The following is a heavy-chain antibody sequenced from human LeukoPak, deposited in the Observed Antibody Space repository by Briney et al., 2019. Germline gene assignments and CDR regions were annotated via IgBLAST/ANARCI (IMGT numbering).Heavy chain of an antibody. CDR3: ARFPVLSGDYAMWFDP. D-gene: IGHD4-17*01. CDR2: IIPIFGTA. J-gene: IGHJ5*02. CDR1: GYTFTSYG. Sequence: ASVKVSCKASGYTFTSYGISWVRQAPGQGLEWMGGIIPIFGTANYAQKFQGRVTITADESTSTAYMELSSLRSEDTAVYYCARFPVLSGDYAMWFDPWGQGTLATVSS. V-gene: IGHV1-69*13.